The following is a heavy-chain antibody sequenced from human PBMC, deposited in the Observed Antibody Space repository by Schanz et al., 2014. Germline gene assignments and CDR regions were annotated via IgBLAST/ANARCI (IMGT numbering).Heavy chain of an antibody. CDR2: MNPNSGNT. CDR1: GYTFTSYS. V-gene: IGHV1-8*02. Sequence: QVQLVQSGAEVKKPGASVKVSCKASGYTFTSYSIHWVRQAPGQGLEWMGWMNPNSGNTGYAQKFQGRVTMTRNTSISTAYMELSSLRSEDTAVYYCARLGTGMAVAGSVIDSYYYYMDVWGEGTTVTVSS. CDR3: ARLGTGMAVAGSVIDSYYYYMDV. D-gene: IGHD6-19*01. J-gene: IGHJ6*03.